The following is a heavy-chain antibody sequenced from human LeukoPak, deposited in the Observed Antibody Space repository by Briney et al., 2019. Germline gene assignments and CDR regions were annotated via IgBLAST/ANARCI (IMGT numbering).Heavy chain of an antibody. V-gene: IGHV1-18*01. J-gene: IGHJ3*02. CDR1: GYRLTRYV. CDR2: ISVYNGNT. Sequence: APVTVPCRSSGYRLTRYVIVGVRQAPEKGLEWMGWISVYNGNTNYAQKLQGRVTMTTDTSTSTAYMELRSLRSDDTAVYYCARDLDVYDYVWGSTKSGDAVDIWGQGTMVTVSS. CDR3: ARDLDVYDYVWGSTKSGDAVDI. D-gene: IGHD3-16*01.